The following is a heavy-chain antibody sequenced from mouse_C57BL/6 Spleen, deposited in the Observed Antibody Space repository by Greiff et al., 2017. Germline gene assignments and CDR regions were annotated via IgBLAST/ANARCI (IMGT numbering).Heavy chain of an antibody. J-gene: IGHJ3*01. D-gene: IGHD2-3*01. CDR3: AIGDGYYSAWFAY. CDR2: ISYDGSN. Sequence: QLVESGPGLVKPSQSLSLTCSVTGYSITSGYYWNWIRQFPGNKLEWMGYISYDGSNNYNPSLKNRISITRDTSKNQFFLKLNSVTNEDTATYYCAIGDGYYSAWFAYWGQGTLVTVSA. CDR1: GYSITSGYY. V-gene: IGHV3-6*01.